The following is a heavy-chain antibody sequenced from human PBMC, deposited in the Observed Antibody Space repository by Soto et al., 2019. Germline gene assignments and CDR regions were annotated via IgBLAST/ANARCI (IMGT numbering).Heavy chain of an antibody. CDR1: GFTFSDHG. D-gene: IGHD6-6*01. Sequence: LRLSCAASGFTFSDHGMSWVRQAPGKGPEWVSAVSGSVGSTFYADSVKGRFTISRDNSKNMLYLQMDSLRDEDTALYYCAKDRTIASRNYDDWGQGALVTVSS. V-gene: IGHV3-23*01. CDR2: VSGSVGST. J-gene: IGHJ4*02. CDR3: AKDRTIASRNYDD.